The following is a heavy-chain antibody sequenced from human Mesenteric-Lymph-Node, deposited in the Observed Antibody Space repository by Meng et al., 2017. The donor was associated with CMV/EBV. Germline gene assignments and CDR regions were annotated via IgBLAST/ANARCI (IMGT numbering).Heavy chain of an antibody. CDR3: ARVYYGSGSYYRHFDY. D-gene: IGHD3-10*01. Sequence: LSLTCAASGFTFSSYWMSWVRQAPGKGLEWVANIKQDGSGKYYADSVQSRFIISRDNAKNSLSLQLNSLRAEDTAVYYCARVYYGSGSYYRHFDYWGQGTLVTVSS. CDR2: IKQDGSGK. CDR1: GFTFSSYW. V-gene: IGHV3-7*01. J-gene: IGHJ4*02.